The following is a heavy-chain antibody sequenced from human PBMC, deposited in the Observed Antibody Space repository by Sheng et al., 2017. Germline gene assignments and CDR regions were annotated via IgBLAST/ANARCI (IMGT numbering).Heavy chain of an antibody. CDR3: ARTLAAAGSYYFDD. CDR1: GFTFSSYG. D-gene: IGHD6-13*01. CDR2: ISYDGSNK. V-gene: IGHV3-30*03. Sequence: QVQLVESGGGVVQPGRSLRLSCAASGFTFSSYGMHWVRQAPGKGLEWVAVISYDGSNKYYADSVKGRFTISRDNSKNTLYLQMNSLRAEETALYYCARTLAAAGSYYFDDWGQGTLVTVSS. J-gene: IGHJ4*02.